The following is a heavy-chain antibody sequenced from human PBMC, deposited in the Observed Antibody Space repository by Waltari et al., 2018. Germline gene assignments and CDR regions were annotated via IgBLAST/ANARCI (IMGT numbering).Heavy chain of an antibody. CDR3: ATGYCSGGSCKYYFDY. Sequence: WVRQAPGKGLEWMGGFDPEDGETIYAQKFQGRVTMTEDTSTDTAYMELSSLRSEDTAVYYCATGYCSGGSCKYYFDYWGQGTLVTVSS. J-gene: IGHJ4*02. V-gene: IGHV1-24*01. CDR2: FDPEDGET. D-gene: IGHD2-15*01.